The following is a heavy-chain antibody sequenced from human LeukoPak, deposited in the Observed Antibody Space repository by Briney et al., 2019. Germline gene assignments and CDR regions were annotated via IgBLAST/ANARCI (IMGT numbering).Heavy chain of an antibody. CDR2: ISGSNTDI. CDR1: GFTFKNYA. CDR3: ARRGYYDSSGYDY. J-gene: IGHJ4*02. D-gene: IGHD3-22*01. Sequence: GGSLRLSCAASGFTFKNYAMNWVRQAPGKGLEWVSSISGSNTDIYYADSAKGRFTISRDNAKNSLYLQINSLRVEDTAIYYCARRGYYDSSGYDYWGQGTLVTVSS. V-gene: IGHV3-21*01.